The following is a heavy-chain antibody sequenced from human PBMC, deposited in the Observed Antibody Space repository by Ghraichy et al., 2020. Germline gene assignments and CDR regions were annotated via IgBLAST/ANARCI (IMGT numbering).Heavy chain of an antibody. CDR2: ISYDGSNK. CDR3: AREGYYYDSSGYSGHDY. J-gene: IGHJ4*02. V-gene: IGHV3-30*04. D-gene: IGHD3-22*01. Sequence: GGSLRLSCAASGFTFSSYAMHWVRQAPGKGLEWVAVISYDGSNKYYADSVKGRFTISRDNSKNTLYLQMNSLRAEDTAVYYCAREGYYYDSSGYSGHDYWGQGTLVTVSS. CDR1: GFTFSSYA.